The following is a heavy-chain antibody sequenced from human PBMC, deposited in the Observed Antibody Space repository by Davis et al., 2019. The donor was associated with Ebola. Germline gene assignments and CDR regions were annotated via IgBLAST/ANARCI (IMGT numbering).Heavy chain of an antibody. D-gene: IGHD1-26*01. Sequence: MPSETLSLTCAAYGGSFSGYYWRWTRQPPGKGLEWIGEINHSGSTNYNPSLKSRVTISVDTSKNQFSLKLSSVTAADTAVYYCARVERGSWFDPWGQGNLVTVSS. CDR3: ARVERGSWFDP. CDR2: INHSGST. V-gene: IGHV4-34*01. J-gene: IGHJ5*02. CDR1: GGSFSGYY.